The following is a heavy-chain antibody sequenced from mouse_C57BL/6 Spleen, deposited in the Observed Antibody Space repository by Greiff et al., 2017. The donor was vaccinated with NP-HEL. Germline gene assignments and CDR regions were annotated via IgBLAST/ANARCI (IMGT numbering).Heavy chain of an antibody. CDR3: ARVRSGYHFDY. V-gene: IGHV1-80*01. CDR1: GYAFSSYW. Sequence: VQLQQSGAELVKPGASVKISCKASGYAFSSYWMNWVKQRPGKGLEWIGQIYPGDGDTNYKGKFKGKATLTADKSYSTAYMQLSSLTSEDSAVYFCARVRSGYHFDYWGQGTTLTVSS. D-gene: IGHD3-2*02. J-gene: IGHJ2*01. CDR2: IYPGDGDT.